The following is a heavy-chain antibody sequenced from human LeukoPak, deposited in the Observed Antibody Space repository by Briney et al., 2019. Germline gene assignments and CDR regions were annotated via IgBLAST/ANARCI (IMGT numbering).Heavy chain of an antibody. V-gene: IGHV1-18*01. CDR3: ARGGRWELPRPYAFDI. J-gene: IGHJ3*02. Sequence: ASVKVSCKASAYTFTSYGICWVRQAPGQGLEWMGWISVYNGHTNYAQNLQGRVTMTTDTSTSTAYMELRSLRSDDTAVYYCARGGRWELPRPYAFDIWGQGTMVTVSS. CDR1: AYTFTSYG. D-gene: IGHD1-26*01. CDR2: ISVYNGHT.